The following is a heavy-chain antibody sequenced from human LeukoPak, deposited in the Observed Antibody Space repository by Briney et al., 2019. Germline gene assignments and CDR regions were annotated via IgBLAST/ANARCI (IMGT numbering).Heavy chain of an antibody. Sequence: SETLSLTCTVSGGSISSYYWGWIRQPPGRGLEWIGSMYYSGSTYYNPSLKSRVTISVDTSNNQFSLKLSSVTAADPAVYYCARQITVTTSGGDAFDIWGQGTMVTVSS. CDR3: ARQITVTTSGGDAFDI. CDR2: MYYSGST. D-gene: IGHD4-17*01. CDR1: GGSISSYY. J-gene: IGHJ3*02. V-gene: IGHV4-39*01.